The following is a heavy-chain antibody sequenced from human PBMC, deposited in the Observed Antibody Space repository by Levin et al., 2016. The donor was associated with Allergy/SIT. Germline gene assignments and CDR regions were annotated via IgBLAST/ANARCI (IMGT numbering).Heavy chain of an antibody. J-gene: IGHJ3*02. D-gene: IGHD6-6*01. CDR1: GFSLSTSGMC. V-gene: IGHV2-70*01. CDR2: IDWDDDK. CDR3: ARIRLGYSSSSGDAFDI. Sequence: SGPTLVKPTQTLTLTCTFSGFSLSTSGMCVSWIRQPPGKALEWLAPIDWDDDKYYSTSLKTRLTISKDTSKNQVVLTMTNMDPVDTATYYCARIRLGYSSSSGDAFDIWGQGTMVTVSS.